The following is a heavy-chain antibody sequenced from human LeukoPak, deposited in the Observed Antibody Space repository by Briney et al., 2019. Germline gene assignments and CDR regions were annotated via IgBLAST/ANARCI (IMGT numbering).Heavy chain of an antibody. V-gene: IGHV3-23*01. CDR3: AKLPGRAADH. CDR1: GFTFSSYG. CDR2: ISDSGGGT. Sequence: PGRSLRLSCAASGFTFSSYGMHWVRQAPGKGLEWVSGISDSGGGTYYADSVKGRFTISRDNSKNTLYLQMNSLRAEDTAVYYCAKLPGRAADHWGQGTLVTVSS. J-gene: IGHJ4*02.